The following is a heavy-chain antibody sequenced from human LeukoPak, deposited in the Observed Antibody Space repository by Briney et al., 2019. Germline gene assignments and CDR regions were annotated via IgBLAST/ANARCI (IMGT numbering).Heavy chain of an antibody. D-gene: IGHD3-3*01. CDR2: IYYSGST. V-gene: IGHV4-39*01. Sequence: SETLSLTCTVSGGSISSSSYYWGWIRQPPGKGLEWIGSIYYSGSTYYNPSLKSRVTISVDTSKNQFSLKLSSVTAADTAVYYCARGAHYDFWSGYXLDYWGQGTLVTVSS. CDR3: ARGAHYDFWSGYXLDY. J-gene: IGHJ4*02. CDR1: GGSISSSSYY.